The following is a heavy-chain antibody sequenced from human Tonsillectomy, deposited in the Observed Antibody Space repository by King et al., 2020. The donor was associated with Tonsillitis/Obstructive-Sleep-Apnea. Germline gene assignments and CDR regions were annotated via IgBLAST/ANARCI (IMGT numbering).Heavy chain of an antibody. CDR3: AAGIAPDYPRRDNWFDP. D-gene: IGHD6-13*01. V-gene: IGHV1-18*01. CDR2: ISAYNGNT. CDR1: GYTFTSYG. Sequence: QLVQSGAEVKKPGASVKVSCKASGYTFTSYGISWVRQAPGQGLEWMGWISAYNGNTNYAQKLQGRVTMTTDISTSTAYMELRSLRSDDTAVYYCAAGIAPDYPRRDNWFDPWGQGTLVTVSS. J-gene: IGHJ5*02.